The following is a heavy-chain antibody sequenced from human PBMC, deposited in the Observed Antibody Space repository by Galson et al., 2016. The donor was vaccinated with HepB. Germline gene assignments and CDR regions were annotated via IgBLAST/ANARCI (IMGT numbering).Heavy chain of an antibody. V-gene: IGHV4-39*01. D-gene: IGHD3-10*01. J-gene: IGHJ4*02. Sequence: SETLSLTCTVSGGSITSSSYYWGWIRQPPGKGLEWIGSIYYSGNTYYNPSLKSRVTISVDTSKNQFSLKLSSVTAADTAVFYCASYYYGSGSYGGDNDYWGQGTLVTVSS. CDR2: IYYSGNT. CDR3: ASYYYGSGSYGGDNDY. CDR1: GGSITSSSYY.